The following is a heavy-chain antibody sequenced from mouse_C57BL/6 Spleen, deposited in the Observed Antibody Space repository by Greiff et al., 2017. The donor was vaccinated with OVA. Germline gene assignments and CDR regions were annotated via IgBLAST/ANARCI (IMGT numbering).Heavy chain of an antibody. CDR1: GYTFTSYW. D-gene: IGHD3-2*01. Sequence: VQLQQPGAELVKPGASVQMSCKASGYTFTSYWITWVKQRPGPGLEWIGDIYPGSGGTNYNHKFKGKATLAVDTSSSTAYMQRSSLTSEDAAVYYCARDLDSSFGDWGKGTTLTVAS. J-gene: IGHJ2*01. CDR3: ARDLDSSFGD. V-gene: IGHV1-55*01. CDR2: IYPGSGGT.